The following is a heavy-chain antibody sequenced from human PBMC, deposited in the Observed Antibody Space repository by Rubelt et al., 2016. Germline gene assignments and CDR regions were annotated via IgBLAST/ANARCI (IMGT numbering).Heavy chain of an antibody. CDR2: ISAYNGNP. D-gene: IGHD6-13*01. Sequence: QVQLVQSGAEVKKPGASVKVSCKASGYTFTSYGISWVRQAPGQGLEWMGWISAYNGNPNYAQKVQGRVTMTTDTSTSTAYMELRSLRSDDTAVYYCARVISGVEYSSSWHFDYWGQGTLVTVSS. J-gene: IGHJ4*02. CDR3: ARVISGVEYSSSWHFDY. V-gene: IGHV1-18*01. CDR1: GYTFTSYG.